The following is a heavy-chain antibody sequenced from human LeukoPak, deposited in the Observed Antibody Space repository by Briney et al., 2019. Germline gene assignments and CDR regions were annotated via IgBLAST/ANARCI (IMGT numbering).Heavy chain of an antibody. CDR2: INHSGST. J-gene: IGHJ5*02. D-gene: IGHD1-26*01. Sequence: SETLSLTCAVYGGSFSGYYWSWIRQPPGKGLEWIGEINHSGSTNYNPSLKSRVTISVDTSKDQFSLKLSSVTAADTAVYYCAREVGATNWDNWFDPWGQGTLVTVSS. CDR3: AREVGATNWDNWFDP. V-gene: IGHV4-34*01. CDR1: GGSFSGYY.